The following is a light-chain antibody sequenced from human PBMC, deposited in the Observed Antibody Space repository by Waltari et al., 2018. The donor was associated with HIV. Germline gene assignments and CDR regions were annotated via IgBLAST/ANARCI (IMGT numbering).Light chain of an antibody. CDR2: DNN. CDR3: GTWDSSLSAVV. V-gene: IGLV1-51*01. Sequence: QSVLTQPPSVSAAPGQKVTISCSGSSSNIGNNYVSWYQQLPGTAPTLLIYDNNKRPSGIPDRFSASKSGTSATLGITGLQTGDEADYYCGTWDSSLSAVVFGGGTKLTVL. CDR1: SSNIGNNY. J-gene: IGLJ2*01.